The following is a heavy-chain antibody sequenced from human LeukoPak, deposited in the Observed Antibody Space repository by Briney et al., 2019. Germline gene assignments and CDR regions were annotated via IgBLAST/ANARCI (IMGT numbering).Heavy chain of an antibody. CDR3: ARVSPQGVGSSGWLNY. CDR1: GGTFSSYA. V-gene: IGHV1-18*01. CDR2: ISAYNGNT. D-gene: IGHD6-19*01. J-gene: IGHJ4*02. Sequence: ASVKVSCTASGGTFSSYAISWVRRAPGQGLEWMGWISAYNGNTNYAQKLQGRVTMTTDTSTSTAYMELRSLRSDDTAVYYCARVSPQGVGSSGWLNYWGQGTLVTASS.